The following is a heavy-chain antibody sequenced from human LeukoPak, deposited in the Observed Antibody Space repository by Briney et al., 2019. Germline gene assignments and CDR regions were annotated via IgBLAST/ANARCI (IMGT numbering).Heavy chain of an antibody. J-gene: IGHJ4*02. D-gene: IGHD2-2*01. CDR2: IWDNGNNK. CDR3: AKGGHCTSTSCYYFDS. Sequence: PGGSLRLSCAASGFIFSNSDMHWVRQAPGKGLEWVAVIWDNGNNKYYGDSVNGRFTISRDNSKNTLYLQMNSLRPEDSAIYYCAKGGHCTSTSCYYFDSWGQGALVTVSA. V-gene: IGHV3-33*06. CDR1: GFIFSNSD.